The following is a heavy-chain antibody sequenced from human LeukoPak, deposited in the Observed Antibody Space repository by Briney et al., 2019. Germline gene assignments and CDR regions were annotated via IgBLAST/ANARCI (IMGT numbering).Heavy chain of an antibody. Sequence: SETLSLTCTVSGGSISSYYWSWIRQPAWKGLEWIGRIYTSGSTNYNPSLKSRVTMSVDTSKNQFSLKLSSVTAADTAVYYCARGLRSGWYAPRNTYYYYYMDVWGKGTTVTVSS. CDR3: ARGLRSGWYAPRNTYYYYYMDV. CDR2: IYTSGST. CDR1: GGSISSYY. D-gene: IGHD6-19*01. V-gene: IGHV4-4*07. J-gene: IGHJ6*03.